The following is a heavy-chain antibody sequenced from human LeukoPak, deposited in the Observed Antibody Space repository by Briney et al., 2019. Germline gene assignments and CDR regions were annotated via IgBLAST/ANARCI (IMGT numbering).Heavy chain of an antibody. J-gene: IGHJ4*02. V-gene: IGHV3-9*01. CDR2: ITWNSDTI. D-gene: IGHD6-19*01. CDR1: GFTFDDYA. Sequence: GGSLRLSCATSGFTFDDYAMHWVRQAPGKGLEWVSGITWNSDTIGYADSVKGRFTISRDNAKNSLYLQMNSLRAEDTALYYCAKDHLAVAGTAMRFEYWGQGTLVTVSS. CDR3: AKDHLAVAGTAMRFEY.